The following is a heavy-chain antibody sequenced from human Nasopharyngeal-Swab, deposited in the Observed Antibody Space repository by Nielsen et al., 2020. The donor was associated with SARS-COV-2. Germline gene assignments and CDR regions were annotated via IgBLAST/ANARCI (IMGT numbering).Heavy chain of an antibody. J-gene: IGHJ6*03. V-gene: IGHV4-31*03. CDR2: IYYSGST. CDR3: ARGVVVIPNYYYYYYMDV. Sequence: SETLSLTCTVSGGSISSGGYYWSWIRQHPGKDLEWIGYIYYSGSTYYNPSLKSRVTISVDTSKNQFSLKLSSVTAADTAVYYCARGVVVIPNYYYYYYMDVWGKGTTVTVSS. D-gene: IGHD2-21*01. CDR1: GGSISSGGYY.